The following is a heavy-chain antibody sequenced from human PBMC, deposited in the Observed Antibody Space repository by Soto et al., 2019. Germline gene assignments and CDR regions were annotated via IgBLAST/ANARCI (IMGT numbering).Heavy chain of an antibody. CDR1: GFTFDDYA. D-gene: IGHD5-12*01. J-gene: IGHJ4*02. CDR2: ISWNSGSL. V-gene: IGHV3-9*01. CDR3: AKVMNGYVFDF. Sequence: EVQLVESGGGLVQPGRSLRLSCAASGFTFDDYAMHWVRQAPGKGLEWVSGISWNSGSLDYADSVKGRITVSRDNAKNSLYLQMNSLRAEDTALYYCAKVMNGYVFDFWGQGALVSVSS.